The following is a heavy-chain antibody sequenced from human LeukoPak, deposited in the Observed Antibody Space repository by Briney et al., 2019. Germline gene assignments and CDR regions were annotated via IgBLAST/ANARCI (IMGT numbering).Heavy chain of an antibody. CDR3: ARGGASSRYFGY. CDR2: VYTSGST. D-gene: IGHD1-26*01. CDR1: GGSISSYS. J-gene: IGHJ4*02. V-gene: IGHV4-4*07. Sequence: SETLSLTCTVSGGSISSYSWSWIRQPAGKGLEWIGRVYTSGSTNYNPSLKGRVTIPLDTSKSQFSLNLNSVTAADTAVYFCARGGASSRYFGYWGQGTLVTVSS.